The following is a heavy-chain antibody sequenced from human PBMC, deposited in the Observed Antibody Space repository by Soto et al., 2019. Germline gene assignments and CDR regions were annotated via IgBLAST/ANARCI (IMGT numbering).Heavy chain of an antibody. J-gene: IGHJ4*02. Sequence: TGGSLRLSCAASGFIFSDHYMDWLRQAPGKGLEWVGRTRNKANSYSTEYAASVKGRLIISRDDSKNSLYLQMNSLKTEDTAVYYCARAIRFTHRNFDYWGQGT. CDR3: ARAIRFTHRNFDY. V-gene: IGHV3-72*01. CDR2: TRNKANSYST. D-gene: IGHD3-3*01. CDR1: GFIFSDHY.